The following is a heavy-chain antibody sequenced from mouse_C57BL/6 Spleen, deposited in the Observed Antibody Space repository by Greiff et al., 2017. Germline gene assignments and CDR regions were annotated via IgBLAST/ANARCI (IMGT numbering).Heavy chain of an antibody. V-gene: IGHV1-19*01. Sequence: EVKLQESGPVLVKPGASVKMSCKASGYTFTDYYMNWVKQSHGTSLEWIGVITPSNGGTSYNQKFKGKATLTVDKSSSTAYMELISLTAEDSSVYYCASYFYGSSFAYWGQGTLVTVSA. CDR3: ASYFYGSSFAY. D-gene: IGHD1-1*01. CDR1: GYTFTDYY. CDR2: ITPSNGGT. J-gene: IGHJ3*01.